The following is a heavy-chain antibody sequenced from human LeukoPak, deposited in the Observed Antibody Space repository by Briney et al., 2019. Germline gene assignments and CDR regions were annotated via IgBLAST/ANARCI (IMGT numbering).Heavy chain of an antibody. D-gene: IGHD3-16*01. J-gene: IGHJ6*03. V-gene: IGHV4-61*10. CDR2: IYYSGST. CDR3: ARETSQKGAHYMDV. CDR1: GGSISSGSAY. Sequence: SETLSLTCTVSGGSISSGSAYWNWIRQPAGKGLEWIGYIYYSGSTNYNPSLKSRVTISVDTSKKQFSLKLTSVTVADTAVYYCARETSQKGAHYMDVWGKGTTVTISS.